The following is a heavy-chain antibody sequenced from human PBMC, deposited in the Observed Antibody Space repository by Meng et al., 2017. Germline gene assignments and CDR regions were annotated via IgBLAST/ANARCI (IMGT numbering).Heavy chain of an antibody. CDR2: IKSKTDGGTT. CDR1: GFTFSNAW. Sequence: EVQVGESGGGLVKPGGSLRLSCAASGFTFSNAWMSWVRQAPGKGLEWVGRIKSKTDGGTTDYAAPVKGRFTISRDDSKNTLYLQMNSLKTEDTAVYYCTLDTAMVTIDYWGQGTLVTVSS. CDR3: TLDTAMVTIDY. J-gene: IGHJ4*02. D-gene: IGHD5-18*01. V-gene: IGHV3-15*01.